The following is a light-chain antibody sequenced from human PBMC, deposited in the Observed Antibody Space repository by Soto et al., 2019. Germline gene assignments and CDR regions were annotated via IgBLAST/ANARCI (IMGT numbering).Light chain of an antibody. CDR3: QQRSNWPPIS. Sequence: EIVLTQSPATLSLSPWERATLSCRASQSVGSSLAWYQQKPGQAPRLLIYDASDRATGIPARFSGSGSGTDFTLTISSLEPEDFAIYYCQQRSNWPPISFGQGTRLEIK. CDR2: DAS. J-gene: IGKJ5*01. CDR1: QSVGSS. V-gene: IGKV3-11*01.